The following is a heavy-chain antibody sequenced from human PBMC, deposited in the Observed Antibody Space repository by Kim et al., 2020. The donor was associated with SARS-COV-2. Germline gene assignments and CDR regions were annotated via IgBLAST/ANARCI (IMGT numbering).Heavy chain of an antibody. CDR3: ARDVLLSSDGMDV. V-gene: IGHV3-11*05. J-gene: IGHJ6*02. CDR2: ISSSSSYT. CDR1: GFTFSDYY. Sequence: GGSLRLSCAASGFTFSDYYMSWIRQAPGKGLEWVSYISSSSSYTNYADSVKGRFTISRDNAKNSLYLQMNSLRAEDTAVYYCARDVLLSSDGMDVWGQGTTVTVSS. D-gene: IGHD3-10*01.